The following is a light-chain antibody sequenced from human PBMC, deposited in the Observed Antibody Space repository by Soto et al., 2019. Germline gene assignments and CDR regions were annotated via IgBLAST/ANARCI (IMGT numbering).Light chain of an antibody. J-gene: IGLJ1*01. Sequence: QSVLTQPPSASGTPGQRVSISCSGGSSNIGSHNVYWYQQLPGTAPKLLIFKNNQRRPGVPARLSAATSGTSASLAISGLRSADEDDYYCAAWDASLSGRVFGTGTKLTVL. V-gene: IGLV1-47*01. CDR2: KNN. CDR1: SSNIGSHN. CDR3: AAWDASLSGRV.